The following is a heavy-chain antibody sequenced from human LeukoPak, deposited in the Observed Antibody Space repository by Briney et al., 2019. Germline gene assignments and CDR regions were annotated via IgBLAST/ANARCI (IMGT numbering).Heavy chain of an antibody. J-gene: IGHJ4*02. CDR1: GLTFSSYE. CDR3: ASPRSSGYRH. D-gene: IGHD3-22*01. V-gene: IGHV3-48*03. CDR2: ISGTGSDI. Sequence: TGGSLRLSCVVTGLTFSSYEMNWVRQAPGKGLEWISYISGTGSDIYYADAVKGRFTISRDNARNSLYLQMNSLRAEDTAVYYCASPRSSGYRHWGQGTLVTVSS.